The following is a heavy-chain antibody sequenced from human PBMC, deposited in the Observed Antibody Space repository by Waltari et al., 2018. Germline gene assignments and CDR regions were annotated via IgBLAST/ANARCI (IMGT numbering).Heavy chain of an antibody. D-gene: IGHD1-1*01. V-gene: IGHV3-7*01. CDR3: ARDSPDKHWKFFGNDH. J-gene: IGHJ4*02. Sequence: EVQLVESGGGLAHPGGSLTLSCVGSGFTLRNYWMPWVRQAPGKGLEWVATMKKDGSERYYVDSVRGRFIISKDDAKNSLSLEMNILAVEDTAIYYCARDSPDKHWKFFGNDHWGQGTLVNVSP. CDR1: GFTLRNYW. CDR2: MKKDGSER.